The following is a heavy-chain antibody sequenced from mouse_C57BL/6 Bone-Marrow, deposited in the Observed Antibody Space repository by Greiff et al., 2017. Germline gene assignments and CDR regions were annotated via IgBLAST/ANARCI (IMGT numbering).Heavy chain of an antibody. V-gene: IGHV14-3*01. J-gene: IGHJ4*01. CDR2: IDPANGDT. CDR3: ARSAAMDY. CDR1: GFTIKNTY. Sequence: VQLKQSVAELVRPGASVKLSCTASGFTIKNTYMHWVKQRPEQGLEWIGRIDPANGDTNYAPKFQGKATITADTSSNTAYLQLSSLPSEDAAIYCWARSAAMDYWGQGTSVTVSS.